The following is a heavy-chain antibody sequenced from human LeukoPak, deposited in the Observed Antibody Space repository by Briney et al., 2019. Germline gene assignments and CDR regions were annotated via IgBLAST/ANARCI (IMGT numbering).Heavy chain of an antibody. D-gene: IGHD3-22*01. J-gene: IGHJ4*02. V-gene: IGHV1-2*02. Sequence: GASVKVSCKASGYTFTGYYMHWVRQAPGQGLEWMGWINPNSGGTNYAQKFQGRVTMTRDTSISTAYMELRSLRSDDTAVYYCARDEYYDSSGKPFDYWGQGTLVTVSS. CDR2: INPNSGGT. CDR3: ARDEYYDSSGKPFDY. CDR1: GYTFTGYY.